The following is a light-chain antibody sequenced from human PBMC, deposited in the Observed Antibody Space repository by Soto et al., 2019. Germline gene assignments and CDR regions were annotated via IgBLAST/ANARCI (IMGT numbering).Light chain of an antibody. CDR3: QQYGSSPWT. J-gene: IGKJ1*01. V-gene: IGKV3-20*01. CDR2: GAS. CDR1: QSVSSSY. Sequence: EIELTQSPGPLSLSPGERAPLSCRASQSVSSSYLAWYQQKPGQAPRLLIYGASSRATGIPDRFSGSGSGTDFTLTISRLEPEDFAVYYCQQYGSSPWTFGQGTKVDIK.